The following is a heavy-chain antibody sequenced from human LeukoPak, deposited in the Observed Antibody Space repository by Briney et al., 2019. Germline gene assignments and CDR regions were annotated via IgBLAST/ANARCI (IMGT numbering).Heavy chain of an antibody. D-gene: IGHD6-19*01. CDR1: GFTFRDYG. J-gene: IGHJ6*04. Sequence: GGSLRLSCAASGFTFRDYGMHWGPEAPGKGLEWVAFIRLEGSNKYYADSVKGRFTLSRDNSKNTVYLQRNSLRADDTAVYYCAKEAYSSGPDVWGKGTTVTVSS. CDR2: IRLEGSNK. V-gene: IGHV3-30*02. CDR3: AKEAYSSGPDV.